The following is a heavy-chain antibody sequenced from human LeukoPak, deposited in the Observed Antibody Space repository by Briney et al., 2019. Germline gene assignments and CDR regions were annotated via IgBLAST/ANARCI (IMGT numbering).Heavy chain of an antibody. CDR3: ARALGSVGYVYFDY. D-gene: IGHD5-12*01. CDR2: IYYTGSI. V-gene: IGHV4-59*01. J-gene: IGHJ4*02. CDR1: GGSISRNY. Sequence: KTSETLSLTCTVSGGSISRNYWSWIRKPPGEGLQWIGYIYYTGSINYNPSLKSRVTISVDTSKNQFSLRLSSVTAADTAVYYCARALGSVGYVYFDYWGQGTLVTVSS.